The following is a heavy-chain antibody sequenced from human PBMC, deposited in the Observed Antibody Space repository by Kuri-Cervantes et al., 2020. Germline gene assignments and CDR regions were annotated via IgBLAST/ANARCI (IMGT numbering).Heavy chain of an antibody. Sequence: GGSLRLSCAASGFTFSSYSMNWVRQAPGKGLEWVSYISSSGSTIYYADSVKGRFTISRDNAKNSLYLQMNSLRAEDTAVYYCARDGSTVVRGLDYWGQGTLVTVSS. J-gene: IGHJ4*02. CDR1: GFTFSSYS. CDR3: ARDGSTVVRGLDY. CDR2: ISSSGSTI. D-gene: IGHD4-23*01. V-gene: IGHV3-48*04.